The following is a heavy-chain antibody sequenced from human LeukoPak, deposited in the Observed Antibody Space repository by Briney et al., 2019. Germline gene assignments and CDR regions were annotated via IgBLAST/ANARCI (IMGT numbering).Heavy chain of an antibody. V-gene: IGHV3-7*01. CDR3: ATDLGGSRDF. D-gene: IGHD1-26*01. CDR1: GFIFSNYW. CDR2: IKQDGSEI. J-gene: IGHJ4*02. Sequence: GGSLRLSCAASGFIFSNYWMTWVRQAPGKGLDWVANIKQDGSEIYYVDSVKGRFTISRDNAKNSLYLQMNSLRIDDTAVYYCATDLGGSRDFWGQGTLVSVSS.